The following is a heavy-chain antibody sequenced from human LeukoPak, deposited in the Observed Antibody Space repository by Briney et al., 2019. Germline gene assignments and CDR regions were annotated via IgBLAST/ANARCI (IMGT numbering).Heavy chain of an antibody. Sequence: GGSLSLSCAASGFTFSSYSMNWVRQAPGKGLEWVSSISSSSSYIYYADSVKGRFTISRDNAKNSLYLQMNSLRAEDTAVYYCAREYDYVWGSYRSFDYWGQGTLVTVSS. D-gene: IGHD3-16*02. CDR2: ISSSSSYI. J-gene: IGHJ4*02. CDR1: GFTFSSYS. V-gene: IGHV3-21*01. CDR3: AREYDYVWGSYRSFDY.